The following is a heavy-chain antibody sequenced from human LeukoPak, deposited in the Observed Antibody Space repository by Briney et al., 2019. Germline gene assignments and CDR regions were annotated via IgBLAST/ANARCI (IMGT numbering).Heavy chain of an antibody. Sequence: SETLSLTCTVSGDSIISTTYFWGYIRQTPGRGLEWIGSTFYSGNAYYNPSLKSRVTMSVDTSKNQFSLKLTSVTAADTAMYYCAREPRIRAGTLRNDAFDIWGQGTMVTVSS. V-gene: IGHV4-39*07. CDR2: TFYSGNA. J-gene: IGHJ3*02. D-gene: IGHD1-7*01. CDR3: AREPRIRAGTLRNDAFDI. CDR1: GDSIISTTYF.